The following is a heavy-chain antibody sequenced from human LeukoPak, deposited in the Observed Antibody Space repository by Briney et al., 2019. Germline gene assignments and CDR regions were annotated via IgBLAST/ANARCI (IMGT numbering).Heavy chain of an antibody. CDR2: ISDSSSLT. J-gene: IGHJ6*02. CDR3: ARDSAGGSSPFNYGMDA. D-gene: IGHD6-13*01. V-gene: IGHV3-48*01. Sequence: PGGSLRLSCAASGFTFSSFGMNGVRQAPGKGLEWVSYISDSSSLTDYADSVKGRFTISRDNAKNSLSLQLNSLRAEDTAVYYCARDSAGGSSPFNYGMDAWGQGTTVTVSS. CDR1: GFTFSSFG.